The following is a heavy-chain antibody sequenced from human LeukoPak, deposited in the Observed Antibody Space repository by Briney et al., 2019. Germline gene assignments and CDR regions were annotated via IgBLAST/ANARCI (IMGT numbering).Heavy chain of an antibody. CDR1: GGSVSSYY. J-gene: IGHJ3*02. CDR2: IYYSGST. CDR3: ARVPFGAYAFDI. D-gene: IGHD3-3*01. V-gene: IGHV4-59*02. Sequence: SETLSLTCTVSGGSVSSYYWSWIRQPPGKGLEWIGYIYYSGSTNYNPSLKSRVTISVDTSKNQFSLKLSSVTAADTAVYYCARVPFGAYAFDIWGQGTMVTVSS.